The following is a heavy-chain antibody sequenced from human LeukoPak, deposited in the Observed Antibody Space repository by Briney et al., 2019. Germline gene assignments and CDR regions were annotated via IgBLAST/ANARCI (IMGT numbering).Heavy chain of an antibody. J-gene: IGHJ4*02. D-gene: IGHD6-13*01. V-gene: IGHV1-69*13. Sequence: SVKVSCKASGGTFSSYAISWVRQAPGQGLEWMGGIIPIFGTANYAQKFQGRVTITADESTSTAYMELGSLRSEDTAVYYCARAPYSSSWFDYWGQGTLVTVSS. CDR2: IIPIFGTA. CDR3: ARAPYSSSWFDY. CDR1: GGTFSSYA.